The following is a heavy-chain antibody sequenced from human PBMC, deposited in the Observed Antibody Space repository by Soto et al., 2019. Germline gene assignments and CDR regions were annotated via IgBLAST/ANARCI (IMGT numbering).Heavy chain of an antibody. CDR2: ISYSGST. J-gene: IGHJ6*02. V-gene: IGHV4-59*01. Sequence: QVQLQESGPGLVKPSETLSLTCTVSGGSISSYYWSWIRQPPGKGLEWIGYISYSGSTNYNPSLMLRVTTPVDTTKNQFSPKPSAVTAADTTVYYCATALYDSRNYYYYTMDVWGQGTTVTVSS. CDR1: GGSISSYY. CDR3: ATALYDSRNYYYYTMDV. D-gene: IGHD3-22*01.